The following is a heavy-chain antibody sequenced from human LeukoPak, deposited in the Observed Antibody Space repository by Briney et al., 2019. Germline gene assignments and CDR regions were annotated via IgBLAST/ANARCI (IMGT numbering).Heavy chain of an antibody. CDR3: AKGGVYGDYYFDY. Sequence: GSLRLSCAASGFPFSSYAMSWVRQAPGKGLEWVSVVSGSGGGTYYADSVKGRFTISGDNSKNTVYLQMNSLRAEDTALYYCAKGGVYGDYYFDYWGQGTLVTVSS. CDR1: GFPFSSYA. D-gene: IGHD4-17*01. J-gene: IGHJ4*02. CDR2: VSGSGGGT. V-gene: IGHV3-23*01.